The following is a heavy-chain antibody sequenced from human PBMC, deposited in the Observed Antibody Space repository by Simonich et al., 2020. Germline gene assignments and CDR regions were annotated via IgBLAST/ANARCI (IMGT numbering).Heavy chain of an antibody. V-gene: IGHV3-30*07. CDR2: ISYEENNK. J-gene: IGHJ4*02. Sequence: QVQLVESGGGVVQPGRSLRLSCAASGFTFSSYAMHWVRPAPGKGLEWGGVISYEENNKDYADSVKGRFTISRDNSKNTLYLQMNSLRAEDTAVYYCARDGERYCGGDCYSYFDYWGQGTLVTVSS. D-gene: IGHD2-21*02. CDR3: ARDGERYCGGDCYSYFDY. CDR1: GFTFSSYA.